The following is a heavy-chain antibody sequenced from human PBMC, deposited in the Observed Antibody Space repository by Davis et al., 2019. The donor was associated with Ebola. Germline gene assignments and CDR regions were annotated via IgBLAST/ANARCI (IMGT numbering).Heavy chain of an antibody. D-gene: IGHD1-1*01. V-gene: IGHV1-8*01. Sequence: AASVKVSCKASGYTFSNYAINWVRQATGQGLEWMGWMNPNSGDTGYAQKFQGRVTMTRNTSISTAYMEPSSLRSEDTAVYYCAREGTGDGFIYYYGMDVWGQGTTVTVSS. CDR2: MNPNSGDT. CDR3: AREGTGDGFIYYYGMDV. CDR1: GYTFSNYA. J-gene: IGHJ6*02.